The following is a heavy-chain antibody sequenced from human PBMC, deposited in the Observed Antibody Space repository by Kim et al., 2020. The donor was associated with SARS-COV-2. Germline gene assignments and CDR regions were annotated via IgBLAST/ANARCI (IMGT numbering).Heavy chain of an antibody. CDR3: VKHITSRGTVFDAYFDD. J-gene: IGHJ4*02. Sequence: GGSLRLSCAASGFSFHDYGMHWVRQAPGKGLEWVSGVNWNSTTIGYADSVKGRCTISRDNAKNLVYLQMNSLRPEDTALYYCVKHITSRGTVFDAYFDDWGQGTLVTVSA. V-gene: IGHV3-9*01. CDR1: GFSFHDYG. D-gene: IGHD3-16*01. CDR2: VNWNSTTI.